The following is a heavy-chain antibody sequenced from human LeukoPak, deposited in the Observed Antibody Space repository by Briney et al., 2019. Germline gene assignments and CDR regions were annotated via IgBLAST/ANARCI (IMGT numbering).Heavy chain of an antibody. V-gene: IGHV1-69*01. CDR3: ARDQRDGYIQA. CDR2: IIPIFGTA. D-gene: IGHD5-24*01. CDR1: GGTFISYA. J-gene: IGHJ5*02. Sequence: ASVKVSCKASGGTFISYAISWVRQAPGQGLEWMGGIIPIFGTANYAQKFQGRVTITADESTSTAYMELSSLRSEDTAVYYCARDQRDGYIQAWGQGTLVTVSS.